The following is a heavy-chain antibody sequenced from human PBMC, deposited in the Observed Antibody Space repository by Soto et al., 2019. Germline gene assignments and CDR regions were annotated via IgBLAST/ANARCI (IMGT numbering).Heavy chain of an antibody. Sequence: KPSETLSLTCAVSGYSISSGYYWGWIRQPPGKGLEWIGSIYHSGSTYYNPSLKSRVTISVDTSKNQFSLKLSSVTAADTAVYYCARDRGIIAVAGIGYFDYWGQGTLVTVSS. D-gene: IGHD6-19*01. V-gene: IGHV4-38-2*02. CDR1: GYSISSGYY. CDR2: IYHSGST. J-gene: IGHJ4*02. CDR3: ARDRGIIAVAGIGYFDY.